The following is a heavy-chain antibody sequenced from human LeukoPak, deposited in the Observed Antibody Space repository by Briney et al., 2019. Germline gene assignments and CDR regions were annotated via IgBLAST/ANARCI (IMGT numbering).Heavy chain of an antibody. CDR3: ARDGDQNYFDY. CDR2: IYYSGST. CDR1: GGSISSGGYY. J-gene: IGHJ4*02. D-gene: IGHD7-27*01. V-gene: IGHV4-31*03. Sequence: SQTLSLTCTVSGGSISSGGYYWSWIRQHPGKGREGIGYIYYSGSTYYNPSLKGRVTISVDTSKNQFSLKLSSVTAADTAVYYCARDGDQNYFDYWGQGTLVTVSS.